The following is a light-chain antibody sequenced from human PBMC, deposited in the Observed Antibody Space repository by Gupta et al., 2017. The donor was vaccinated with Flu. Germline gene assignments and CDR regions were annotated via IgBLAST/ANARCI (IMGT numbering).Light chain of an antibody. CDR3: QHDKRYSYT. V-gene: IGKV1-5*03. Sequence: DIQMTQSPSTLSASVGERVTITCRASQSISSWLAWYQQKPGKAPKLLIYKASSLESGVPSRVSGSGSGTEFTLTISSLQPDDFATYYCQHDKRYSYTFGQGTXLEIK. CDR2: KAS. CDR1: QSISSW. J-gene: IGKJ2*01.